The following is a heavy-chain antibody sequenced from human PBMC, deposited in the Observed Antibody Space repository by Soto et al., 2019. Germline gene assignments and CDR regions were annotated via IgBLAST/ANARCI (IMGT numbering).Heavy chain of an antibody. CDR1: VDNLTKLY. J-gene: IGHJ4*02. V-gene: IGHV1-24*01. CDR3: ATRSLDCSGDDCYGNS. Sequence: QVHLVQSGAEVKKPGASVKVSCKVSVDNLTKLYMYWVRQAPGKGLEWMGGFDPEAGETIYAQKFQGRVTMTEDTSTDTAYMALSRLRSEETAVYYCATRSLDCSGDDCYGNSWGQGTLVTVSS. D-gene: IGHD2-21*01. CDR2: FDPEAGET.